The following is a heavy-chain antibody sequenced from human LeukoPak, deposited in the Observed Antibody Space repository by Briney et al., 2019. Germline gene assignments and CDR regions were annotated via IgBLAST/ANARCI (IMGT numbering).Heavy chain of an antibody. CDR1: GFTFSSYA. V-gene: IGHV3-23*01. J-gene: IGHJ4*02. D-gene: IGHD6-19*01. CDR3: AKDLGSGWTFPDY. Sequence: GGSLRLSCAASGFTFSSYAMSWVRQAPGKGLKWVSAISGSGGSTYYADSVKGRFTISRDNSKNTLYLQMNSLRAEDTAVYYCAKDLGSGWTFPDYWGQGTLVTVSS. CDR2: ISGSGGST.